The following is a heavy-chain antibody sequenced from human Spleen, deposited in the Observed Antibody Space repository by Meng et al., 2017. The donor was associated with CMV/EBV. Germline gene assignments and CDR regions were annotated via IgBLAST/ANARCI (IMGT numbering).Heavy chain of an antibody. Sequence: GESLKISCAASGFAFSTYAMSWVRQAPGQGLEWMGWINPKNGDTNYAQDFQGRVTLTSDTSISTAYMELRGLRSDDTAVYYCARVWGGLYCSSSSCPRFDVWSQGTLVTVSS. V-gene: IGHV1-2*02. CDR3: ARVWGGLYCSSSSCPRFDV. CDR2: INPKNGDT. J-gene: IGHJ4*02. CDR1: GFAFSTYA. D-gene: IGHD2-15*01.